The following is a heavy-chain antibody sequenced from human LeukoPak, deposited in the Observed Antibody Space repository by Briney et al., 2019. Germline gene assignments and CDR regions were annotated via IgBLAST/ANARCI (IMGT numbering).Heavy chain of an antibody. CDR1: GGSISSYY. D-gene: IGHD6-6*01. J-gene: IGHJ3*02. CDR3: ASDSSSSAFDI. V-gene: IGHV4-59*01. CDR2: IYDSGST. Sequence: PSETLSLTCTVSGGSISSYYWSWLRQPPGKGLEWIGYIYDSGSTNYNPSLKSRVTISVDTSKNQFSLKLSSVTAADTAVYYCASDSSSSAFDIWGQGTMVTVSS.